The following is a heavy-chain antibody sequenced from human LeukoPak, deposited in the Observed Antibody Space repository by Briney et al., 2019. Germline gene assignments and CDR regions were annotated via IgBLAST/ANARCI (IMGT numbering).Heavy chain of an antibody. CDR1: GFTFSSYW. CDR2: INSDGSST. D-gene: IGHD2-15*01. J-gene: IGHJ4*02. V-gene: IGHV3-74*01. CDR3: ARWGYCSGGSCYPDALDY. Sequence: GGSLRLSCAASGFTFSSYWMHWVRQAPGEGLVWVSRINSDGSSTSYADSVKGRFTISRDNAKNTLYLQMDSLRAEDTAVYHCARWGYCSGGSCYPDALDYWGQGTLVTVSS.